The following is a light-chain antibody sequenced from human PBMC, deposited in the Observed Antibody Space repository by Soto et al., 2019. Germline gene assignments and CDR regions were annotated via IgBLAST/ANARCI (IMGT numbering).Light chain of an antibody. CDR3: QQRSNWPPIT. Sequence: EIVLTQSPGTLSLSPGERATLSCRASQSVSSNNLAWYQQRPGQAPRVVIYGASTRATGIPDRFSGSGSGTDFTLTISSLEPEDFAVYYCQQRSNWPPITCGQGTRLE. J-gene: IGKJ5*01. CDR2: GAS. CDR1: QSVSSNN. V-gene: IGKV3D-20*02.